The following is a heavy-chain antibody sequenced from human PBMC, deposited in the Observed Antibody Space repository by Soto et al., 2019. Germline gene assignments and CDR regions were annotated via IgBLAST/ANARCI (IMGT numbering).Heavy chain of an antibody. CDR3: ASSSRVVVVAATDQKQDY. Sequence: ESGGGLVKPGGSLRLSCAASGFTFSSYSMNWVRQAPGKGLEWVSSISSSSSYIYYADSVKGRFTISRDNAKNSLYLQMNSLRAEDTAVYYCASSSRVVVVAATDQKQDYWGQGTLVTVSS. CDR1: GFTFSSYS. J-gene: IGHJ4*02. CDR2: ISSSSSYI. V-gene: IGHV3-21*01. D-gene: IGHD2-15*01.